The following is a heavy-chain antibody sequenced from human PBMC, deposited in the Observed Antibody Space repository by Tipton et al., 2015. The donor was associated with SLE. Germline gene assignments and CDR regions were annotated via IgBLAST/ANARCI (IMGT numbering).Heavy chain of an antibody. V-gene: IGHV3-30*03. CDR1: GFTFSSYG. J-gene: IGHJ4*02. CDR3: ASNQGGYSGYVM. D-gene: IGHD5-12*01. Sequence: SLRLSCAASGFTFSSYGMHWVRQAPGKGLEWVAVISYDGSNKYYADSVKGRFTISRDNSKNTLYLQMNSLRAEDTAVYYCASNQGGYSGYVMWGQGTLVTVSS. CDR2: ISYDGSNK.